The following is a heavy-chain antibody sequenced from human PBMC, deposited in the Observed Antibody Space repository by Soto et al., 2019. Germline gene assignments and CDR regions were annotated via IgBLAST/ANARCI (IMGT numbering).Heavy chain of an antibody. V-gene: IGHV2-5*02. Sequence: QITLKESGPTLVRPTQTLTLTCTFSGFSLTTRGVGVGWIRQPPGKALEWLALIYWDNDERFSPSLRTRLTIPRNTSKNRGVLTMPNMAPVNTPTYFCAHRPTGPPAGAGGDSQHGGQGPLVPVSS. CDR1: GFSLTTRGVG. J-gene: IGHJ1*01. D-gene: IGHD3-10*01. CDR2: IYWDNDE. CDR3: AHRPTGPPAGAGGDSQH.